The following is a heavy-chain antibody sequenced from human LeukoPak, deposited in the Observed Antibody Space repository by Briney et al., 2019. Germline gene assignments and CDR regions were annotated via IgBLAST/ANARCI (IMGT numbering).Heavy chain of an antibody. D-gene: IGHD3-16*01. CDR3: ARRYESDAFDI. V-gene: IGHV4-39*07. CDR1: GGSIGSYY. CDR2: IYYSGST. J-gene: IGHJ3*02. Sequence: SETLSLTCSVSGGSIGSYYWGWIRQPPGKGLEWIGSIYYSGSTYYNPSLKSRVTISVDTSKNQFSLKLSSVTAADTAVYYCARRYESDAFDIWGQGTMVTVSS.